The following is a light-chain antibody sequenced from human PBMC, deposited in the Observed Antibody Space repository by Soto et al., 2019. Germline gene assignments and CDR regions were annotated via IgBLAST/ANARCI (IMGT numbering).Light chain of an antibody. CDR2: DVS. CDR3: CSYAGSYTLV. J-gene: IGLJ3*02. V-gene: IGLV2-11*01. CDR1: SSDVGAYNF. Sequence: QSVLTQPRSVSGSPGQSVTISCTGTSSDVGAYNFVSWYQQHPGRVPKLMIYDVSRRPSGVPDRFSGSMSGNTASLTISGLQADDEADYYCCSYAGSYTLVFGGGTKVTVL.